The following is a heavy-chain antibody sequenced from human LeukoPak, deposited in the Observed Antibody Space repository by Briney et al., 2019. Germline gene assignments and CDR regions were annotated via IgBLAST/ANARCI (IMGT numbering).Heavy chain of an antibody. V-gene: IGHV3-15*01. CDR1: GFTFTNAW. J-gene: IGHJ4*02. CDR3: LRHFDY. Sequence: GGSLRLSFAVSGFTFTNAWMSWVRQAPGKGLEWVGRMKSKTDGGTIDYAATVKGRFTISRDDSKNTLYLQMNSLQIEDRAVYYCLRHFDYWGQGTLVTVSS. CDR2: MKSKTDGGTI.